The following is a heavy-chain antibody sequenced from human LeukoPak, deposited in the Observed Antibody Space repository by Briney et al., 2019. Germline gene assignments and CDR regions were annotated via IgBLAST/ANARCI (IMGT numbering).Heavy chain of an antibody. CDR1: GYTFTSYA. J-gene: IGHJ4*02. Sequence: GASVKVSCKASGYTFTSYAMNWVRQAPGQGLEWMGWINTNTGNPTYVQGFPGRSVFSLDTSVSTAYLQLSSLKAEDTAVYYCAREFRRGGRIVDYWGQGTLVTVSS. V-gene: IGHV7-4-1*02. D-gene: IGHD2/OR15-2a*01. CDR3: AREFRRGGRIVDY. CDR2: INTNTGNP.